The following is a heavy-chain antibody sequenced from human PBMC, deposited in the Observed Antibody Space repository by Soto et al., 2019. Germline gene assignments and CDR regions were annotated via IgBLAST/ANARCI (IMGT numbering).Heavy chain of an antibody. J-gene: IGHJ3*02. CDR3: TIGSWSGEVFDI. V-gene: IGHV1-69*02. Sequence: QVQLVQSGAEVKKPGSSVKVSCKDSGGTFSTYSMFWVRQAPGQGLEWMGRIIPMLGVRNYAQRFQDRVTMSADKSAATVHMELSSLRSEDTALYYCTIGSWSGEVFDIWGQGTMVTVSS. CDR2: IIPMLGVR. D-gene: IGHD2-21*01. CDR1: GGTFSTYS.